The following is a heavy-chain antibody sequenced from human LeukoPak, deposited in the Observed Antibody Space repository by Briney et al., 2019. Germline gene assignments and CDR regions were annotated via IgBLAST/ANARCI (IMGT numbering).Heavy chain of an antibody. V-gene: IGHV3-30*02. J-gene: IGHJ4*02. CDR3: ATREVDQYSSSWGY. CDR2: IRYDGSNK. D-gene: IGHD6-13*01. CDR1: GFTFSNYG. Sequence: GGSLRLSCAASGFTFSNYGMNWVRQAPGKGLEWVAFIRYDGSNKYYADSVKGRFTISRDNSKNTLYLQMNSLRAEDTAVYYCATREVDQYSSSWGYWGQGTLVTVSS.